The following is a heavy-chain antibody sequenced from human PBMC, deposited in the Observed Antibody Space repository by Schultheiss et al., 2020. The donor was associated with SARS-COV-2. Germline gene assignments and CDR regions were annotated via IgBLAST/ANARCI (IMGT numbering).Heavy chain of an antibody. CDR3: ARVLYYYDSSGYPGGDYYFDY. J-gene: IGHJ4*02. Sequence: ASVKVSCKASGYTFTSYYMHWVRQAPGQGLEWMGIINPSGGSTSYAQKFQGRVTMTRDTSTSTVYMELSSLRSEDTAVYYCARVLYYYDSSGYPGGDYYFDYWGQGTLVTVSS. V-gene: IGHV1-46*01. CDR2: INPSGGST. CDR1: GYTFTSYY. D-gene: IGHD3-22*01.